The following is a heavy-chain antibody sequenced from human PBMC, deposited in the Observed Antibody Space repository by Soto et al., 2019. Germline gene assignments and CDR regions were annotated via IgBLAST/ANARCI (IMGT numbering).Heavy chain of an antibody. J-gene: IGHJ3*02. CDR3: AKGGYSSGYDAFDI. V-gene: IGHV3-30*18. CDR2: ISYDGSNK. D-gene: IGHD6-19*01. Sequence: QVQLVESGGGVVQPGRSLRLSCAASGFTFSSYGMHWVRQAPGKGLEWVAVISYDGSNKYYADSVKGRFTISRDNSKNTLYLQRNSLRAEDTAVYYCAKGGYSSGYDAFDIWGRGTMVTVSS. CDR1: GFTFSSYG.